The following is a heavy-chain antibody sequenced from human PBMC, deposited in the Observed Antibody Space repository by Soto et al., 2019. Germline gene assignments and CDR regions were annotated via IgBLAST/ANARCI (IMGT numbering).Heavy chain of an antibody. Sequence: SETLSLTCAASGGSISSYYWSWIRQPPGKGLEWIGYIYYSGSTNYNPSLKSRVTISVDTSKNQFSLKLSSVTAADTAVYYCARRGSGYDSIDYWGRGTLVTVSS. CDR3: ARRGSGYDSIDY. J-gene: IGHJ4*02. CDR2: IYYSGST. V-gene: IGHV4-59*08. CDR1: GGSISSYY. D-gene: IGHD5-12*01.